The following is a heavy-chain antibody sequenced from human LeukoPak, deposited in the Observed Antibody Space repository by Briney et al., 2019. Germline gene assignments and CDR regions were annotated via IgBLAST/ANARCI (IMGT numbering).Heavy chain of an antibody. D-gene: IGHD6-19*01. Sequence: SETLSLTCTVSGGSISSGGYYWSWIRQHPGKGLEWIGYIYYSGSTYYNPSLKSRVTISVDTSKNQFSLKLSSVTAADTAVYYCARSGSGWYFDYWGQGTLVTVPS. CDR1: GGSISSGGYY. CDR2: IYYSGST. V-gene: IGHV4-31*03. CDR3: ARSGSGWYFDY. J-gene: IGHJ4*02.